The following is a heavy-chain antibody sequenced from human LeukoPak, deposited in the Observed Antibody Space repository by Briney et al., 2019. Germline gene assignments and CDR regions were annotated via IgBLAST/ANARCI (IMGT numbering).Heavy chain of an antibody. J-gene: IGHJ4*02. Sequence: GGSLRLSCAASGFTFSSYSMNWVRQAPGKGLEWVSSISSSSSYIYYADSVKGRFTISRDNAKNSLYLQMNSLRAEDTAVYYCARDRGQDFWSGYYRGYFDYWGQGTLVTVSS. CDR3: ARDRGQDFWSGYYRGYFDY. V-gene: IGHV3-21*04. D-gene: IGHD3-3*01. CDR2: ISSSSSYI. CDR1: GFTFSSYS.